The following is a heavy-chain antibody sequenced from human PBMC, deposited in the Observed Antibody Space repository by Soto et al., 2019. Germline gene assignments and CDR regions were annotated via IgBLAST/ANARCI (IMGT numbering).Heavy chain of an antibody. CDR3: ARDVWGSYLPPLSSWFDP. J-gene: IGHJ5*02. CDR1: GSSTSSDY. CDR2: IHASGTS. Sequence: ASQTLSRTCTLPGSSTSSDYCSWIPQPAGQGRAWLGHIHASGTSNYNPCLKRRVTMSVDTCKNQCSLKLSSVTAAATAVYYCARDVWGSYLPPLSSWFDPWGQGTLGTVSS. V-gene: IGHV4-4*07. D-gene: IGHD3-16*02.